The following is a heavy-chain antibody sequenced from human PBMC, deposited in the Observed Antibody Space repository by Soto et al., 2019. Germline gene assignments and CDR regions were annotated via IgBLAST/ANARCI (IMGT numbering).Heavy chain of an antibody. V-gene: IGHV4-39*01. CDR2: IKYSGTT. D-gene: IGHD3-10*01. CDR3: ARAPMVRGVIIN. Sequence: SETLSLTCTVSGGSTSSSRCHWGWIRQPPGKGLEWIASIKYSGTTFYNPSLKSRVTLSVDTSKNQFALKLSSVTAAETAVYYCARAPMVRGVIINWGQGTLVTVSS. J-gene: IGHJ4*02. CDR1: GGSTSSSRCH.